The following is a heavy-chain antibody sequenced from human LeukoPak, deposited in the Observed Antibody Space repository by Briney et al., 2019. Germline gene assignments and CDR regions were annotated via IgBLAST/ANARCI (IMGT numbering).Heavy chain of an antibody. J-gene: IGHJ4*02. CDR1: GFTVSTVY. CDR3: ARNSEKDI. V-gene: IGHV3-66*01. CDR2: FYSRCGT. Sequence: GGSLRLSCAASGFTVSTVYMSWVRQAPGKGLEWVSVFYSRCGTYYAASVKGRFTISRDSSKNTLHLQINSLRAEDTAIYSCARNSEKDIWGQGTLVTVSS.